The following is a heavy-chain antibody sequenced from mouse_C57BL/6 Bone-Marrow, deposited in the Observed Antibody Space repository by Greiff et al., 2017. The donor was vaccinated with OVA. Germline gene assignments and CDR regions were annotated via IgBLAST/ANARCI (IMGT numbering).Heavy chain of an antibody. D-gene: IGHD2-4*01. CDR2: IDPADGDT. V-gene: IGHV14-1*01. CDR1: GFNIKDYY. CDR3: TTVDYDYDGFFAY. Sequence: VQLQQSGAELVRPGASVKLSCTASGFNIKDYYMHWVKQRPEQGLEWIGRIDPADGDTEYAPKFQGKATMTADTSSNTAYLQLSSLTSEDTAVYYCTTVDYDYDGFFAYWGQGTLVTVSA. J-gene: IGHJ3*01.